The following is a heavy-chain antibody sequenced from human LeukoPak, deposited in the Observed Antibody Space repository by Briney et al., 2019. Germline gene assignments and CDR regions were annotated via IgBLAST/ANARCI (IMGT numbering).Heavy chain of an antibody. Sequence: PGGSLRLSCAASGFTFSSFSMHWVRQAPGKGLEWVAVISFDGTNKYYVDSVKGRFTISRDNSKNTLYLQMNSLRAEDTAVYYCARDFAKYDFWSGYYVPRYYFDYWGQGTLVTVSS. CDR1: GFTFSSFS. J-gene: IGHJ4*02. CDR3: ARDFAKYDFWSGYYVPRYYFDY. CDR2: ISFDGTNK. V-gene: IGHV3-30-3*01. D-gene: IGHD3-3*01.